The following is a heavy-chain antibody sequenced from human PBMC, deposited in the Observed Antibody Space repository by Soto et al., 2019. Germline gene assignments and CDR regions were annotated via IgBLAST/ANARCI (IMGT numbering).Heavy chain of an antibody. CDR1: GFTFSDHY. J-gene: IGHJ4*02. V-gene: IGHV3-72*01. CDR3: ARAGVAGLATYTYFDC. CDR2: IRNEANSYST. D-gene: IGHD6-19*01. Sequence: EVQLVESGGGLAQPGGSLRLSCAASGFTFSDHYMDWVRQAPGKGLEWVGRIRNEANSYSTEYAASVKGRFTISRDESENSLYPQMNSLKTEDTAVYYCARAGVAGLATYTYFDCWGQGTLVTVSS.